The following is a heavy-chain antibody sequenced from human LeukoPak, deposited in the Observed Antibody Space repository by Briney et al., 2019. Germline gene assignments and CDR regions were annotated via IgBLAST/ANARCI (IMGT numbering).Heavy chain of an antibody. CDR3: AKDRLPATRGVDY. V-gene: IGHV3-23*01. Sequence: PGGSQRLSCAASGFTFSDYYMSWVRQAPGKGLEWVSAISGSAGTTYYADSVKGRFTISRDNSKNTLYLQMNSLRAEDTAVYYCAKDRLPATRGVDYWGQGTLVTVSS. D-gene: IGHD2-2*01. J-gene: IGHJ4*02. CDR2: ISGSAGTT. CDR1: GFTFSDYY.